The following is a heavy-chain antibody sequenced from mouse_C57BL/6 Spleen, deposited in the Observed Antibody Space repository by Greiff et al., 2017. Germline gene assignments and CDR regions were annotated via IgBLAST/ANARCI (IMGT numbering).Heavy chain of an antibody. CDR3: ARGDYGNYDY. CDR2: IYPGSGNT. Sequence: QVQLQQSVAELVRPGASVKLSCKASGYTFTDYYINWVKQRPGQGLEWIARIYPGSGNTYYNEKFKGKATLTAEKSSSTAYMQLSSLTSDDSAVYFCARGDYGNYDYWGQGTTLTVSA. J-gene: IGHJ2*01. D-gene: IGHD2-1*01. CDR1: GYTFTDYY. V-gene: IGHV1-76*01.